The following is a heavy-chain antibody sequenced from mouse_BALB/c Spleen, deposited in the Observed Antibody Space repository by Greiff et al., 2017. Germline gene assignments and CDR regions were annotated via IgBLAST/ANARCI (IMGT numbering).Heavy chain of an antibody. CDR1: GYAFSSYW. Sequence: VQLQQSGAELVRPGSSVKISCKASGYAFSSYWMNWVKQRPGQGLEWIGQIYPGDGDTNYNGKFKGKATLTADKSSSTAYMQLSSLTSEDSAVYFCARRGNSFFDYWGQGTTLTVSS. CDR2: IYPGDGDT. CDR3: ARRGNSFFDY. D-gene: IGHD2-1*01. J-gene: IGHJ2*01. V-gene: IGHV1-80*01.